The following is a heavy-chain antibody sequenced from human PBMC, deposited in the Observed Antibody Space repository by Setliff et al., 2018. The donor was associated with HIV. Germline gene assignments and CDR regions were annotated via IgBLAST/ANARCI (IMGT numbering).Heavy chain of an antibody. CDR3: AREHYTFHGSGVPRGARFDP. J-gene: IGHJ5*02. Sequence: PSETLSLTCSVFGGSFSGYYWSWIRQLPGKELEWIGEINHSGSSKYNPSLQSRVTISVDTSKNQLSLKVKSMTAADTAVYYCAREHYTFHGSGVPRGARFDPWGQGTLVTVSS. D-gene: IGHD3-10*01. V-gene: IGHV4-34*01. CDR2: INHSGSS. CDR1: GGSFSGYY.